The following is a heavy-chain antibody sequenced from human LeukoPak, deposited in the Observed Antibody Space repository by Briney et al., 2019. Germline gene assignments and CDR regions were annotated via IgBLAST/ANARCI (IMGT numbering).Heavy chain of an antibody. Sequence: PSETLSLTCTVSGGSISNYYWSWIRQPAGKGLEWIGRIYTRGSTNYNPSLKSRVTISVDTSKNQFSLKLSSVTAADTAVYYCARVRLIVVVPAAIKYNDAFDIWGQGTMVTVSS. CDR3: ARVRLIVVVPAAIKYNDAFDI. V-gene: IGHV4-4*07. D-gene: IGHD2-2*02. J-gene: IGHJ3*02. CDR1: GGSISNYY. CDR2: IYTRGST.